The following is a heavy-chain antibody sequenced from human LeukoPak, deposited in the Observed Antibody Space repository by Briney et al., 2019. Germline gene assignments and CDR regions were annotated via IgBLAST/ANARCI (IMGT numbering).Heavy chain of an antibody. CDR1: GFTFSDYY. CDR3: ARDLGDYDHLMDV. V-gene: IGHV3-11*04. Sequence: PGGSLRLSCAPSGFTFSDYYMSWIRQAPGEGREWVSYISSSGSIKNYADSVKVRFSISRDNVKNSLYLQMNSLRAEDTAVYYCARDLGDYDHLMDVWGKGTTVTVSS. D-gene: IGHD4-17*01. CDR2: ISSSGSIK. J-gene: IGHJ6*03.